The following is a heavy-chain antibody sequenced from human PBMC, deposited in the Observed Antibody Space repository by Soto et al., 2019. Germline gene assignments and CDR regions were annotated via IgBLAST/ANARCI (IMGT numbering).Heavy chain of an antibody. CDR3: AKDPSTGPPDC. D-gene: IGHD3-9*01. J-gene: IGHJ4*02. V-gene: IGHV3-23*01. CDR2: IHPSGGST. CDR1: GFIFSSYG. Sequence: XESLRLSCAAAGFIFSSYGMSGVRQAPGKGLQWVATIHPSGGSTHYAESVRGRFTISRDNSRDTLYLQMNSLRAEDTAVYYCAKDPSTGPPDCWGQGALVTVSS.